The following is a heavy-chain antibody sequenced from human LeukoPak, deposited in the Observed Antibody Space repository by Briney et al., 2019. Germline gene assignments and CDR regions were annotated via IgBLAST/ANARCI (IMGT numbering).Heavy chain of an antibody. D-gene: IGHD3-9*01. Sequence: SVNVSCKASGGTFSSYAISWVRQAPGQGLEGMGGIIPIFGTANYAQKFQGRVTITADKSTSTAYMELSSLRSEDTAVYYCARDYNDILTGFTIWYYYGMDVWGKGTTVTVSS. J-gene: IGHJ6*04. CDR3: ARDYNDILTGFTIWYYYGMDV. CDR1: GGTFSSYA. CDR2: IIPIFGTA. V-gene: IGHV1-69*06.